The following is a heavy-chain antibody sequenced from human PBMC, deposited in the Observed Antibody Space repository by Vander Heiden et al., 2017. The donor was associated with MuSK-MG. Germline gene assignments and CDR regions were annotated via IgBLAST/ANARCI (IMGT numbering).Heavy chain of an antibody. D-gene: IGHD3-10*01. CDR2: VFSVDQE. CDR3: ARSPGLSTGFGVDV. V-gene: IGHV2-26*01. Sequence: QVTLKESGPVMVKPTETLTLTCPVSGFSLNRMGVSWVRQPPGKALEWLAPVFSVDQESYTTSLRARLTISKDTSRGQVVLTMTNLDPLDTGTYYCARSPGLSTGFGVDVWGQGTTVTVSS. CDR1: GFSLNRMG. J-gene: IGHJ6*02.